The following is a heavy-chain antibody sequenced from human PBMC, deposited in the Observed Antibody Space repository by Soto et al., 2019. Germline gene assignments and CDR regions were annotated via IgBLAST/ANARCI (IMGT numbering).Heavy chain of an antibody. Sequence: GASVKVSCKASGYTFTCYYMHWVRQAPGQGLEWMGWINPNSGGTNYAQKFQGRVTMTRDTSISTAYMELSRLRSDDTAVYYCASRDLQQLTDPYYYYGMDVWGQGTTVTVSS. D-gene: IGHD6-13*01. CDR2: INPNSGGT. CDR1: GYTFTCYY. CDR3: ASRDLQQLTDPYYYYGMDV. V-gene: IGHV1-2*02. J-gene: IGHJ6*02.